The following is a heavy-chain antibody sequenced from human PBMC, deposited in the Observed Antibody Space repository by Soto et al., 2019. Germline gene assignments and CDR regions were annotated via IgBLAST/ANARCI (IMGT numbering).Heavy chain of an antibody. J-gene: IGHJ4*02. CDR1: GFTFSSYA. Sequence: GGSLRLSCAASGFTFSSYAMSWVRQAPGKGLEWVSAISGSGGSTYYADSVKGRFTIPRDNSKNTLYLQMNSLRVEDTAVYYCATLYSSGYYYVGHWGQGTLVTVSS. V-gene: IGHV3-23*01. CDR2: ISGSGGST. CDR3: ATLYSSGYYYVGH. D-gene: IGHD3-22*01.